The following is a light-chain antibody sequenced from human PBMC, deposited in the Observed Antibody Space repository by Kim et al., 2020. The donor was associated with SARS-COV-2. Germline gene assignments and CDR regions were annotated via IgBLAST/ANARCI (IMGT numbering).Light chain of an antibody. CDR2: GNS. CDR3: QSYDSSLSGSHVV. J-gene: IGLJ2*01. Sequence: QSVLTQPPSVSGAPGQRVTISCTGSSSKIGAGYDVHWYQQLPGTAPKLLIYGNSNRPSGVPDRFSGSKSGTSASLAITGLQAEDEADYYCQSYDSSLSGSHVVFGGGTQLTVL. V-gene: IGLV1-40*01. CDR1: SSKIGAGYD.